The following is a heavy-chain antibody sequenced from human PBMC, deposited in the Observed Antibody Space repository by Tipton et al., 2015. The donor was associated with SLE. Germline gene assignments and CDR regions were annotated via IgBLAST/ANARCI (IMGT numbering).Heavy chain of an antibody. CDR2: IYESGST. CDR1: GGSISGNYW. CDR3: ARRDCTESNCYPQGPYGMDV. J-gene: IGHJ6*02. V-gene: IGHV4-4*02. D-gene: IGHD2-8*02. Sequence: TLSLTCAFSGGSISGNYWWSWVRQPPGKGLEWIGEIYESGSTKYNPSVKSRVTISVDKSKNQFSLKVISVTAADTAVYYCARRDCTESNCYPQGPYGMDVWGQATTVAVSS.